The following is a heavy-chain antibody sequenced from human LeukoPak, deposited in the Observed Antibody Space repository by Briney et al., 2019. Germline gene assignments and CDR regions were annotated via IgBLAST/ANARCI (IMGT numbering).Heavy chain of an antibody. CDR1: GASISGSGYY. J-gene: IGHJ4*02. CDR2: IYYTGNT. V-gene: IGHV4-39*01. CDR3: AKSGGYGLIDY. Sequence: SETLSLTCAVSGASISGSGYYLGWIRQPPGKGLEWIGNIYYTGNTYYNASLQSRVTISIETSKNQISLRLNSVTAADTAMYYCAKSGGYGLIDYWGQGTLVTVSS. D-gene: IGHD1-26*01.